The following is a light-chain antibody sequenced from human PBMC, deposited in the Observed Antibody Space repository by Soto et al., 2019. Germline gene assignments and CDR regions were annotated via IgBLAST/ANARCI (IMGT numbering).Light chain of an antibody. CDR3: SSYTTSSTLLYV. Sequence: QSALTQPASVSGSPGQSITISCTGTSSDVGGYNYVSWYQQHPVKAPKLMIYDVSNRPSGGSSRFSGSKSGNTASLTISGLQAEDEPEYYCSSYTTSSTLLYVFGTGTKLTVL. CDR2: DVS. CDR1: SSDVGGYNY. J-gene: IGLJ1*01. V-gene: IGLV2-14*01.